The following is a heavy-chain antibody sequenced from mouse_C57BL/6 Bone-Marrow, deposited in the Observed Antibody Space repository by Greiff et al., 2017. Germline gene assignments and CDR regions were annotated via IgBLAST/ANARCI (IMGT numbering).Heavy chain of an antibody. D-gene: IGHD1-1*01. CDR2: IYPRSGNT. V-gene: IGHV1-81*01. Sequence: VQLQESGAELARPGASVKLSCKASGYPFTSYGISWVKQRTGQGLEWIGEIYPRSGNTYYNEKFKGKATLTADKSSSTAYMELRSLTSEDSAVYFCALLLFAYWGQGTLVTVSA. CDR3: ALLLFAY. J-gene: IGHJ3*01. CDR1: GYPFTSYG.